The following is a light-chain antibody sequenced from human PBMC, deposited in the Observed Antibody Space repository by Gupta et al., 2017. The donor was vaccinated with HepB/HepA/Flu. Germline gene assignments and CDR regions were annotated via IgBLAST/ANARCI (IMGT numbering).Light chain of an antibody. CDR2: GTS. CDR3: QQDNNWFPWT. J-gene: IGKJ1*01. V-gene: IGKV3-15*01. Sequence: EIVMTQSPATLSVSPGERVNISCRASQSVSNNLAWYQQKPGQAPSLLIFGTSNRVIGLPARFSGSGSGTEFTLTISSLQSEDFAVYFCQQDNNWFPWTFGQGTRVEIK. CDR1: QSVSNN.